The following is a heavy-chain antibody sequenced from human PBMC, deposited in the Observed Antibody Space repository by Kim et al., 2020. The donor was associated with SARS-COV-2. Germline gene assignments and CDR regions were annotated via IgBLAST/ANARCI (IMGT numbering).Heavy chain of an antibody. Sequence: GGSLRLSCAASGFTFGSYWMSWVRQAPGKELEYVANIKQDGTETYYVDSLRGRFTISRDNAMHSLFLQVNSLRSEDTAVYFCARGGTGTAGSYFDYWGLGALVTVSS. V-gene: IGHV3-7*03. CDR1: GFTFGSYW. D-gene: IGHD6-13*01. J-gene: IGHJ4*02. CDR3: ARGGTGTAGSYFDY. CDR2: IKQDGTET.